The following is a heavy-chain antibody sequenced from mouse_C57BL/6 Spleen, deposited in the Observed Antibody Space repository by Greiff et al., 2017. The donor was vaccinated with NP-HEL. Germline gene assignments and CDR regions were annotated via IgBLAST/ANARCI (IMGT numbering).Heavy chain of an antibody. CDR1: GFTFSDYG. D-gene: IGHD1-1*01. CDR2: ISSGSSTI. J-gene: IGHJ3*01. CDR3: VRSYYGEVWFAY. Sequence: EVKLVDSGGGLVKPGGSLKLSCAASGFTFSDYGMHWVRQAPEKGLEWVAYISSGSSTIYYADTVKGRFTISRDNAKNNLYLQMSHLKSEDTAMYYCVRSYYGEVWFAYWGQGTLVTVSA. V-gene: IGHV5-17*03.